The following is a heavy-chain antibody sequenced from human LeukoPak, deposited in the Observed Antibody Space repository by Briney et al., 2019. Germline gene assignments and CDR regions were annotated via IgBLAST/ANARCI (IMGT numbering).Heavy chain of an antibody. CDR3: ARGVSDYSYFARYYFDY. CDR2: IYYSGST. CDR1: GGSISSYY. Sequence: SETLSLTCTVSGGSISSYYWSWIRQLPGKGLEWIGNIYYSGSTNYNPSLKSRVTISVDTSKNQFSLKLSSVTAADTAVYYCARGVSDYSYFARYYFDYWGQGTLVTVSS. V-gene: IGHV4-59*01. J-gene: IGHJ4*02. D-gene: IGHD4-11*01.